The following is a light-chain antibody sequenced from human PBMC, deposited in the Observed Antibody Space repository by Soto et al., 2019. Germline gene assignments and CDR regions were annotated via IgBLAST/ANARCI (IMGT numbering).Light chain of an antibody. CDR1: QSVSSIF. V-gene: IGKV3-20*01. CDR2: GAS. Sequence: EIVLTQSPGTLSLSPGERATLSCRASQSVSSIFVAWYQQKPGQAPRLLIYGASSRATGIPDRFSGSGSGTDFTLTISRLEPEDFAVYYCQQYGSSSWTFGQGTKVEIK. CDR3: QQYGSSSWT. J-gene: IGKJ1*01.